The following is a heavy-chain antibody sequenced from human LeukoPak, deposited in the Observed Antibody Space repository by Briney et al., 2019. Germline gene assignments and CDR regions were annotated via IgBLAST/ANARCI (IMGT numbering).Heavy chain of an antibody. J-gene: IGHJ4*02. D-gene: IGHD4-17*01. V-gene: IGHV4-31*03. CDR2: IYYSGSS. CDR3: ARGLNRNDYGDYGY. Sequence: SETLSLTCTVSGGSINNGGYYWSWIRQHPGKGLEWIGYIYYSGSSYYNPSLRSRVTISVDTSKNHFSLKLSSVTAADTAVYYCARGLNRNDYGDYGYWGQGTLVTVSS. CDR1: GGSINNGGYY.